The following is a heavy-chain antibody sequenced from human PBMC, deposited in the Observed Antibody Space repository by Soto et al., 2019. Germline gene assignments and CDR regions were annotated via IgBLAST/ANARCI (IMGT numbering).Heavy chain of an antibody. CDR3: ARGKLRYSYGYGNAFDI. CDR2: INHSGST. CDR1: GGSFSGYY. V-gene: IGHV4-34*01. D-gene: IGHD5-18*01. Sequence: SETLSLPCGVYGGSFSGYYCSWLRQPPGKGLESIGEINHSGSTNYNPSLKSRVAISVDTSKNQFSLKLSSVTAADTAVYYCARGKLRYSYGYGNAFDIWGQGTMVTVSS. J-gene: IGHJ3*02.